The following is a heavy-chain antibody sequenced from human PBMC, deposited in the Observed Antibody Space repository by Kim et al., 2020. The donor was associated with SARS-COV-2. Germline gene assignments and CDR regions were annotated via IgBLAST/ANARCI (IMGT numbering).Heavy chain of an antibody. V-gene: IGHV3-48*03. Sequence: YDAESMKGRFTVYRDNAKNSLYLQMTSLRAEDTAVYYCARLDNSRGYYFDSWGQGSLVTVSS. D-gene: IGHD3-22*01. CDR3: ARLDNSRGYYFDS. J-gene: IGHJ4*02.